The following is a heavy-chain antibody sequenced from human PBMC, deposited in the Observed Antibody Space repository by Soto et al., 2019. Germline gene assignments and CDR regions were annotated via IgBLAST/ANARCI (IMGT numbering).Heavy chain of an antibody. Sequence: SETLSLTCTVSGGSLSSISYYWGWIRQPPGKGLEWVGSIFFTGNIYYNPSLKSRVTISVDTSRNQFSLMVNSVTAADTAVYYCASRHCSGGSCYNHGFDSWGQGALVTVSS. V-gene: IGHV4-39*01. CDR3: ASRHCSGGSCYNHGFDS. J-gene: IGHJ4*02. CDR2: IFFTGNI. CDR1: GGSLSSISYY. D-gene: IGHD2-15*01.